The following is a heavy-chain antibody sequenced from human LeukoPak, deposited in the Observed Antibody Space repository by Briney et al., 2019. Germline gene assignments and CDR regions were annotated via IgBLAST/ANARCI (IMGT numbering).Heavy chain of an antibody. J-gene: IGHJ6*02. CDR3: ARDPAILRYFDWLSSYYYGMDV. CDR2: ISAYNGNT. CDR1: GYTFTSYG. D-gene: IGHD3-9*01. Sequence: VASVKVSCKASGYTFTSYGISWVRQAPGQGLEWMGWISAYNGNTNYAQKLQGRVTMTTDTSTSTAYMGLRSLRSDDTAVYYCARDPAILRYFDWLSSYYYGMDVWGQGTTVTVSS. V-gene: IGHV1-18*01.